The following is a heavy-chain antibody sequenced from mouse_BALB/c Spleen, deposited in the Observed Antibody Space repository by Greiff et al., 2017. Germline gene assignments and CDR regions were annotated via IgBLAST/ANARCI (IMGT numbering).Heavy chain of an antibody. D-gene: IGHD2-4*01. J-gene: IGHJ4*01. Sequence: VQLKESGPELVKPGASVKMSCKASGYTFTSYVMHWVKQKPGQGLEWIGYINPYNDGTKYNEKFKGKATLTSDKSSSTAYMELSSLTSEDSAVYYCASHYDYDGDYYAMDYWGQGTSVTVSS. CDR1: GYTFTSYV. CDR3: ASHYDYDGDYYAMDY. V-gene: IGHV1-14*01. CDR2: INPYNDGT.